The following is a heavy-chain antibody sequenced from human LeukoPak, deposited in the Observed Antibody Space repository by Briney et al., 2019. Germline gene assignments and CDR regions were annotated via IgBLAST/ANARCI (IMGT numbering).Heavy chain of an antibody. Sequence: QPGGSLRLSCAASGFIFRNCAIHWVRQAPGKGLEWVANIKQDGSEKYYVDSVKGRFTISRDNAKNSLYLQMNSLRAEDTAVYYCARAAYYYGSGSYSSDYWGQGTLVTVSS. CDR3: ARAAYYYGSGSYSSDY. D-gene: IGHD3-10*01. V-gene: IGHV3-7*01. CDR2: IKQDGSEK. J-gene: IGHJ4*02. CDR1: GFIFRNCA.